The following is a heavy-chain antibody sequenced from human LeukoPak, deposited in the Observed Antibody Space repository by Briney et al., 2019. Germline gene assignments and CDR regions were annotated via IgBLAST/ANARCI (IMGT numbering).Heavy chain of an antibody. V-gene: IGHV1-2*02. J-gene: IGHJ4*02. CDR1: GYTFTGYY. D-gene: IGHD3-3*01. CDR2: INPNSGGT. Sequence: GASVKVSCKASGYTFTGYYMHWVRQAPGQGLEWMGWINPNSGGTNYAQKFQGRVTMTRDTSISTAYMELSRLRSDDTAVYYCARDLGQERFLEPLGSDYWGQGTLVTVSS. CDR3: ARDLGQERFLEPLGSDY.